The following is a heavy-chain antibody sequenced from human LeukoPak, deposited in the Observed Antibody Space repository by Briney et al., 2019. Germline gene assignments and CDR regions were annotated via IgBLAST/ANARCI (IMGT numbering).Heavy chain of an antibody. CDR1: GFTFGDYA. CDR2: IRSKAYGGTT. CDR3: TRDGGGYSYGYIDY. Sequence: GRSLRLSCTASGFTFGDYAMSWFRQAPGKGLEWVGFIRSKAYGGTTEYAASVKGRFTISRDDSKSIAYLQMNSLKTEDTAVYYCTRDGGGYSYGYIDYWGQGTLVTVSS. V-gene: IGHV3-49*03. J-gene: IGHJ4*02. D-gene: IGHD5-18*01.